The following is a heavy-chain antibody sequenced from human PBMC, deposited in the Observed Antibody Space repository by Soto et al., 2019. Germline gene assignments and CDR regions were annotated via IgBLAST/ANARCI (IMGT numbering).Heavy chain of an antibody. J-gene: IGHJ5*02. CDR3: ARVGHYYGSGSYSPGWFDP. Sequence: SETLSLTCTVSGGSISSYYWSWIRQPPGKGLEWIGYIYYSGSTNYNPSLKSRVTISVDTSKNQFSLKLSSVTAADTAVYYCARVGHYYGSGSYSPGWFDPWGQGTLVTVSS. CDR1: GGSISSYY. D-gene: IGHD3-10*01. V-gene: IGHV4-59*01. CDR2: IYYSGST.